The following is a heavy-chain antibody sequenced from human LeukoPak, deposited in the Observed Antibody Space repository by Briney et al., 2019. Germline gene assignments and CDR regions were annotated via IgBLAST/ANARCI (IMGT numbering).Heavy chain of an antibody. CDR2: INAGNGNT. V-gene: IGHV1-3*03. D-gene: IGHD3-22*01. Sequence: GASVKVSCKASGYTFTSYAMHWVRQAPGQRLEWMGWINAGNGNTKYSQEFQGRVTITADESTSTAYMELSSLRSEDTAVYYCARSRITMIVVVISDAFDIWGQGTMVTVSS. J-gene: IGHJ3*02. CDR1: GYTFTSYA. CDR3: ARSRITMIVVVISDAFDI.